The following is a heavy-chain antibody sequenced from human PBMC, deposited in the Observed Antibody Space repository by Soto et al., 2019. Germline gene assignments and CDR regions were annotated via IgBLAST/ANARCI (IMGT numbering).Heavy chain of an antibody. J-gene: IGHJ4*02. CDR2: INPSGGST. V-gene: IGHV1-46*01. CDR1: GYTFTRYY. Sequence: ASVKVSCKASGYTFTRYYMHWVRQAPGQGLEWMGIINPSGGSTSYAQKFQGRVTMTRDTSTSTVYMELSSLRSEDTAVYYCARGRTIFGVVIVDLDYWGQGTLVTVSS. CDR3: ARGRTIFGVVIVDLDY. D-gene: IGHD3-3*01.